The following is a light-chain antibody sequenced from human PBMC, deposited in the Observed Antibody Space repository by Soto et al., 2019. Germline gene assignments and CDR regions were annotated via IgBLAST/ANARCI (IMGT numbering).Light chain of an antibody. J-gene: IGLJ1*01. V-gene: IGLV2-8*01. CDR3: ISHAGTSIV. CDR2: EVN. Sequence: QSALTQPPSASGSLGQSVAISCTGTSSDVGATDYVSWYQHHSGKAPKLLLYEVNKRPSGVPDRFSGSKSGNTASLTVSVLQADDEADYYCISHAGTSIVLGTGTKLTVL. CDR1: SSDVGATDY.